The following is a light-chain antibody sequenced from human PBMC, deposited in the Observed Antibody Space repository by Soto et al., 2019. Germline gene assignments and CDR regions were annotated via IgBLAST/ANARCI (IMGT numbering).Light chain of an antibody. J-gene: IGLJ2*01. Sequence: QSALTQPASVSGSPGQSITISCTGTSSDVGGYNYVSWYQQHPGKAPKLMIYDVNNRPSGVSNRFPGSKSDNTASLTISGLQAEDEADYYCCSYTSSNTVLFGGGTKLTVL. CDR1: SSDVGGYNY. CDR3: CSYTSSNTVL. CDR2: DVN. V-gene: IGLV2-14*01.